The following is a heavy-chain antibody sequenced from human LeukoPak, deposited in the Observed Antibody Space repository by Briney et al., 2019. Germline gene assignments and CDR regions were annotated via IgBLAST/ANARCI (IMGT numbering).Heavy chain of an antibody. CDR3: ARDTRGESDY. CDR2: ISSRSDTI. Sequence: GGSLRLSCAASTFSFSEYPMGWVRQAPGKGLEWVSYISSRSDTIHYADSVKGRFTISRDNAKNSLYLQMNSLRAEDTAVYYCARDTRGESDYWGQGTLVTVSS. CDR1: TFSFSEYP. D-gene: IGHD2-2*01. J-gene: IGHJ4*02. V-gene: IGHV3-48*04.